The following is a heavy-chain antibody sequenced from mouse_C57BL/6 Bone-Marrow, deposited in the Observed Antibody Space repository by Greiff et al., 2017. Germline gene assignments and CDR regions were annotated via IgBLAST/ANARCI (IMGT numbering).Heavy chain of an antibody. D-gene: IGHD2-3*01. J-gene: IGHJ2*01. CDR3: TTDGYYGDYFDY. CDR1: GFNIKDDY. CDR2: IDPENGDT. V-gene: IGHV14-4*01. Sequence: EVQLQQSGAELVRPGASVTLSCTASGFNIKDDYMHWVKQRPEQGLEWIGWIDPENGDTEYASKFQGKATITADTSSNTAYLQLSSLTSEDTAVYYCTTDGYYGDYFDYWGQGTTLTVSS.